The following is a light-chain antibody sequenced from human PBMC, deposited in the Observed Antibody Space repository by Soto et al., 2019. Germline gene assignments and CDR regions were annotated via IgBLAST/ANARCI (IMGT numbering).Light chain of an antibody. CDR1: SSNVGRNT. V-gene: IGLV1-44*01. Sequence: QAVVTQPPSASGTPGQRVTLSCSGSSSNVGRNTVNWYQQLPGTAPKLLIYSNNQRPSGVPDRFSGSKSGTSASLAISGLQSEDEADYYCAAWDDSLGGLYVFGTGTKLTVL. J-gene: IGLJ1*01. CDR3: AAWDDSLGGLYV. CDR2: SNN.